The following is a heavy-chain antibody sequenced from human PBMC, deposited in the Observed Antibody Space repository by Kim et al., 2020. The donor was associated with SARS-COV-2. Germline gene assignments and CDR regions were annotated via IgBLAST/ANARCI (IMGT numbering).Heavy chain of an antibody. CDR3: SRGSVQGVIDAASYYYYGMDV. D-gene: IGHD3-10*01. Sequence: SETLSLTCAVYGGSFSGYYWSWIRQPPGKGLEWIGEINHSGSTNYNPSLKSRVTISVDTAKNQFSLKLSSVTAADTAVYYCSRGSVQGVIDAASYYYYGMDVWGPGTTVTVSS. CDR1: GGSFSGYY. V-gene: IGHV4-34*01. J-gene: IGHJ6*02. CDR2: INHSGST.